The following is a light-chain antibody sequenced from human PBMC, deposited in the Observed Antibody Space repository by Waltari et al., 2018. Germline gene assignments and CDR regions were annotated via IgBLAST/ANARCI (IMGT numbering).Light chain of an antibody. CDR2: DDS. CDR1: NIGSKS. Sequence: SYVLTQPPSVSVAPGQTARITCGGNNIGSKSVHWYQQKPGQAPVLVVYDDSDRPSGFPERFSGSNAGNTATLPISRVEAGDEADYYCQVWDSSSDHPGVFGTGTKVTVL. V-gene: IGLV3-21*02. CDR3: QVWDSSSDHPGV. J-gene: IGLJ1*01.